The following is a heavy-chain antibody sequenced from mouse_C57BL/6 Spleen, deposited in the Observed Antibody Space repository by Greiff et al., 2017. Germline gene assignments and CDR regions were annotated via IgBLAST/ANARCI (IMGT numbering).Heavy chain of an antibody. D-gene: IGHD3-3*01. CDR2: ISSGSSTI. CDR3: AREGNPKAMDY. V-gene: IGHV5-17*01. CDR1: GFTFSDYG. Sequence: EVKLVESGGGLVKPGGSLKLSCAASGFTFSDYGMHWVRQAPEKGLEWVAYISSGSSTIYYADTVKGRFTISRDNAKNTLFLQMTSLRSEDTAMDYGAREGNPKAMDYWGQGTSVTVSS. J-gene: IGHJ4*01.